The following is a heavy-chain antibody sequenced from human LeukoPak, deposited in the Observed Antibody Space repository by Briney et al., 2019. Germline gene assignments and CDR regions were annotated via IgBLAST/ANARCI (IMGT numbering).Heavy chain of an antibody. CDR3: ARGRGWPRGWFDL. CDR1: GFTFHTYL. D-gene: IGHD6-19*01. Sequence: QPGGSLRLSCAASGFTFHTYLMSWVRQAPGKGLEWVANIKHDGSEKDSVGSVKGRFTISRDDANNSLYLQMNRLTVEDTAVYYCARGRGWPRGWFDLWGQGTLVTVSS. J-gene: IGHJ5*02. V-gene: IGHV3-7*01. CDR2: IKHDGSEK.